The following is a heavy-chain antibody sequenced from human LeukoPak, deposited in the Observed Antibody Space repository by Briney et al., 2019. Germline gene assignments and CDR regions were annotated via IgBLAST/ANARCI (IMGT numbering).Heavy chain of an antibody. Sequence: GGSLRLSCAASGFTFRSYWMHWVRQAPGKGLVWVSRINSDGSSTSYADSVKGRFTISRDNAKNTLYLQMNSLRAEDTALYYCAKDFTPGYDTGRHFDYWGQGTLVTVSS. CDR3: AKDFTPGYDTGRHFDY. D-gene: IGHD5-12*01. CDR1: GFTFRSYW. J-gene: IGHJ4*02. V-gene: IGHV3-74*01. CDR2: INSDGSST.